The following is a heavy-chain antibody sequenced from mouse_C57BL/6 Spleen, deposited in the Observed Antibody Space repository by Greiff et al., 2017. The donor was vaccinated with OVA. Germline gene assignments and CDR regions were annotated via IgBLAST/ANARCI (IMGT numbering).Heavy chain of an antibody. D-gene: IGHD2-5*01. CDR1: GYTFTSYW. CDR2: IYPGSGST. Sequence: QVQLKQSGAELVKPGASVKMSCKASGYTFTSYWITWVKQRPGQGLEWIGDIYPGSGSTNYNEKFKSKATLTVDTSSSTAYMQLSSLTSEDSAVYYCAREISNYGFDYWGQGTTLTVSS. CDR3: AREISNYGFDY. V-gene: IGHV1-55*01. J-gene: IGHJ2*01.